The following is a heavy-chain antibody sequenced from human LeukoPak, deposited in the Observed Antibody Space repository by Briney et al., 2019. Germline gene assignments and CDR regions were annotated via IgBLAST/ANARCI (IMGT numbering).Heavy chain of an antibody. CDR1: GGTFSSYA. CDR2: IIPIFGTA. Sequence: SVKVSCKASGGTFSSYAISWVRQAPGQGLEWMGGIIPIFGTANYAQKFQGRVTITTDESTSTAYMELSSLRSEDTAVYYCARDTDSSGLDAFDIWGQGTMVTVSS. J-gene: IGHJ3*02. D-gene: IGHD3-22*01. CDR3: ARDTDSSGLDAFDI. V-gene: IGHV1-69*05.